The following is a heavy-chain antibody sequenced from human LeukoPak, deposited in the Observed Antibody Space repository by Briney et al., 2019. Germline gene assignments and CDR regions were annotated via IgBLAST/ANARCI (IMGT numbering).Heavy chain of an antibody. J-gene: IGHJ3*01. CDR3: ARWSSGWSNAFDL. D-gene: IGHD6-19*01. CDR1: GGTITSYH. V-gene: IGHV4-59*01. Sequence: PSETLTLTCTVSGGTITSYHWNWIRQPPGRGLEWIGFIYYSGNTYYTPSLKSRFTISVDMSKNQFSLKLSSVTAADTAVYYCARWSSGWSNAFDLWGQGTMVTVSS. CDR2: IYYSGNT.